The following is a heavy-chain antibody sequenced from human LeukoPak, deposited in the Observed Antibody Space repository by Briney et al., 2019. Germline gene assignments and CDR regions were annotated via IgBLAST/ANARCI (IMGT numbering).Heavy chain of an antibody. CDR1: GFSFSSFA. CDR3: AKRGVVIRVILVGFHKEAYYFDS. CDR2: IIDTGGAT. Sequence: GGSLRLSCAASGFSFSSFAMTWVRQAPGKGLEWVSGIIDTGGATYYADSVKGRFTISRDNPKNTLYLQMNNLRAGDTAVYFCAKRGVVIRVILVGFHKEAYYFDSWGQGALVTVSS. V-gene: IGHV3-23*01. D-gene: IGHD3-22*01. J-gene: IGHJ4*02.